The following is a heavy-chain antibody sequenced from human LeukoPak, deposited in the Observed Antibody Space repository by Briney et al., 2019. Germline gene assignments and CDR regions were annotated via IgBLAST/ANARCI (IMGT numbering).Heavy chain of an antibody. Sequence: ASVKVSCKASGGTFSSYAISWVRQAPGQGLEWMGGIIPIFGTANYAQKFQGRVTITADESTSTAYMELSRLRSEDTAVYYCARARYQLLPPTNYYYYMDVWGKGTTVTVSS. CDR3: ARARYQLLPPTNYYYYMDV. CDR2: IIPIFGTA. CDR1: GGTFSSYA. D-gene: IGHD2-2*01. V-gene: IGHV1-69*13. J-gene: IGHJ6*03.